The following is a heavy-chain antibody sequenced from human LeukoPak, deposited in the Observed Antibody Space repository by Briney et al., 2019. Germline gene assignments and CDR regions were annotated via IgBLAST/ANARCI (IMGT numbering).Heavy chain of an antibody. CDR3: ARDFYGDDGHHPFDY. D-gene: IGHD2/OR15-2a*01. CDR1: GGSISNYY. J-gene: IGHJ4*02. V-gene: IGHV4-4*07. Sequence: PSETLSLTCSVSGGSISNYYWTWIRQPAGKGLEWIGRIYASGSTNYNPSLKSRVTISMDKSKNHFSLNLKSVTAADTGFYYCARDFYGDDGHHPFDYWGQGIQVTVSS. CDR2: IYASGST.